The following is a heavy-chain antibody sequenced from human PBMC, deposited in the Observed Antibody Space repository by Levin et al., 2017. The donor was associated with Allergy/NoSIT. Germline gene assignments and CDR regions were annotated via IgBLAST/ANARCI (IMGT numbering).Heavy chain of an antibody. Sequence: LSGGSLRLSCAASGFTFSSCVMSWVRQAPGKGLEWVAAISISGDNTNYADSVRGRFTISRDNSRSTLYLQMNSLRAEDTAVYYCAKKVRDYGDYLYYFDYWGQGGLVTVSS. CDR1: GFTFSSCV. V-gene: IGHV3-23*01. D-gene: IGHD4-17*01. J-gene: IGHJ4*02. CDR3: AKKVRDYGDYLYYFDY. CDR2: ISISGDNT.